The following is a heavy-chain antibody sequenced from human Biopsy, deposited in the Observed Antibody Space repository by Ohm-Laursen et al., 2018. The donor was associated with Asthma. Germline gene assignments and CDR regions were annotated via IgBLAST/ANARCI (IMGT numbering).Heavy chain of an antibody. D-gene: IGHD2-15*01. CDR2: INPNSGDT. V-gene: IGHV1-2*06. J-gene: IGHJ5*02. CDR1: GYTFTDYF. Sequence: VASVKVSCKTSGYTFTDYFIHWVRQAPGQGLEWMGRINPNSGDTKYAQRFQGRVTVTRDRSISTAYMELSRLRSDDTAVYYCARDRGYCSGGTCPSWFDPWGQGTLVIVSS. CDR3: ARDRGYCSGGTCPSWFDP.